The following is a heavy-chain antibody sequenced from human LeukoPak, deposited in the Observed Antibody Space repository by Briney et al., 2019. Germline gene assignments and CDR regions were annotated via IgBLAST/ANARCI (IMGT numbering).Heavy chain of an antibody. CDR1: GFTFSSYS. J-gene: IGHJ4*02. CDR3: AKPSPAVDFDY. CDR2: ISSSSSPI. Sequence: GGSLRLSCAAFGFTFSSYSMNWVRQAPGKGLEWVSCISSSSSPICYADSVKGRFTISRDNAKNSLYLQMNSLRTEDTALYYCAKPSPAVDFDYWGQGTLVTVSS. V-gene: IGHV3-48*01.